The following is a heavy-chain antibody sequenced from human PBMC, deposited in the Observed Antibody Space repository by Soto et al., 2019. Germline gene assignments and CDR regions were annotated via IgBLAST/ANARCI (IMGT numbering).Heavy chain of an antibody. CDR2: IYYSGST. D-gene: IGHD2-8*02. Sequence: QVQLQESGPGLVKPSQTLSLTCTVSGGSISSGGYYWSWIRQHPGKGLEWIGYIYYSGSTYYNPSLKSRVTISVDTSKNQFSLKLSSLTAADTAVYYCARDFSGYYYYGMVVWGQGTTVTVSS. CDR3: ARDFSGYYYYGMVV. V-gene: IGHV4-31*03. CDR1: GGSISSGGYY. J-gene: IGHJ6*02.